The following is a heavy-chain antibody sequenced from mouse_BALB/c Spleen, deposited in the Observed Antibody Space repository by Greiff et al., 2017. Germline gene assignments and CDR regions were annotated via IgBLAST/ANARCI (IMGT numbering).Heavy chain of an antibody. CDR2: ISSGGSYT. D-gene: IGHD1-1*01. V-gene: IGHV5-6*01. Sequence: EVQLVESGGGLVKPGGSLKLSCAASGFTFSSYGMSWVRQTPDKRLEWVATISSGGSYTYYPDSVKGRFTISRDNAKNTLYLQMSSLKSEDTAMYYCARHATYAMDYWGQGTSVTVSS. CDR3: ARHATYAMDY. CDR1: GFTFSSYG. J-gene: IGHJ4*01.